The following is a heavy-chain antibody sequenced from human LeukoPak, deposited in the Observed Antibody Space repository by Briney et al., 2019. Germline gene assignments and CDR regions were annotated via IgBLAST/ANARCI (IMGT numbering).Heavy chain of an antibody. CDR2: IYYSGST. D-gene: IGHD3-22*01. CDR1: GGSISSYY. CDR3: ARGGYYDSRGYALFDY. Sequence: PSETLSLTCTVSGGSISSYYWSWIRQPPGKGLEWIGYIYYSGSTNYNPSLKSRVTISVDTSKNQFSLKLSSVTAADTAVYYCARGGYYDSRGYALFDYWGQGTLVTVSS. J-gene: IGHJ4*02. V-gene: IGHV4-59*01.